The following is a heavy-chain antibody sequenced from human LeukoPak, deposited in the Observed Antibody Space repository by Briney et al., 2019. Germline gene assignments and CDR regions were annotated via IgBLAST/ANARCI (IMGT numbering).Heavy chain of an antibody. CDR2: IYYSGST. CDR1: GGSISSYY. J-gene: IGHJ5*02. CDR3: ATWRNWFDP. Sequence: PSETLSLTCTVSGGSISSYYWSWIRQPPGKGLEWIGYIYYSGSTNYNPSLKSRVTILVDTSKNQFSLKLSSVTAADTAMYYCATWRNWFDPWGQGTLVTVYS. D-gene: IGHD5-24*01. V-gene: IGHV4-59*01.